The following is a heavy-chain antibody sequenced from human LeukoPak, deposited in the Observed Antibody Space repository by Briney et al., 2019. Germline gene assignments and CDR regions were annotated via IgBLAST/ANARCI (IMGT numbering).Heavy chain of an antibody. D-gene: IGHD1-14*01. J-gene: IGHJ4*02. CDR1: GFTFSSYA. V-gene: IGHV3-23*02. CDR2: ITASGDST. Sequence: GSLRLSCAASGFTFSSYAMSWVRQAPGKGLEWVSAITASGDSTYYVDSVKGRFTISRDDSKNTLFLQMNSLKTEDTAVYYCTTPLPYNYWGQGTLVTVSS. CDR3: TTPLPYNY.